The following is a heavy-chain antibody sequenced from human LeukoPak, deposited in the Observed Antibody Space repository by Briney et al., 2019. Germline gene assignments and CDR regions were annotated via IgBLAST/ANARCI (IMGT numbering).Heavy chain of an antibody. CDR3: ARDGNSSPWEMDYFEY. CDR2: INPNSGGT. D-gene: IGHD4-23*01. Sequence: ASVKVSCKASGYTFTGYYMHWVRQAPGQGLEWMGWINPNSGGTNYAQKFQGRVAMTRDTSISTAYMELSRLRSDDTAVYYCARDGNSSPWEMDYFEYWGQGTLVTVSS. V-gene: IGHV1-2*02. J-gene: IGHJ4*02. CDR1: GYTFTGYY.